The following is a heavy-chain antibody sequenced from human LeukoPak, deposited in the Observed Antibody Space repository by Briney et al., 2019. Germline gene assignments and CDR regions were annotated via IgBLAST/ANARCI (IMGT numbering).Heavy chain of an antibody. CDR3: ARVGVVITQDDAFDI. V-gene: IGHV3-21*01. CDR2: ISSSSSYI. D-gene: IGHD3-22*01. Sequence: PGGSLRLACAASGFTFSSYSMNWVRQAPGKGLEWVSSISSSSSYIYYADSVKGRFTISRDNAKNSLYLQMNSLRAEDTAVYYCARVGVVITQDDAFDIWGQGTMVTVSS. CDR1: GFTFSSYS. J-gene: IGHJ3*02.